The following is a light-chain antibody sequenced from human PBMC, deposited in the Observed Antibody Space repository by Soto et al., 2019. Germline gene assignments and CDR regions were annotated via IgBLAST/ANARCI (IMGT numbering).Light chain of an antibody. Sequence: DIQITHSPSSLSASGLNRVTITSQASQDISNYLNWYQQKPGKAPKLLIYDASNLETGVPSRFSGSGSGTDFTFTISSLQPEDIATYYCQQYDNLPITFGQGTRLEIK. CDR3: QQYDNLPIT. V-gene: IGKV1-33*01. CDR2: DAS. J-gene: IGKJ5*01. CDR1: QDISNY.